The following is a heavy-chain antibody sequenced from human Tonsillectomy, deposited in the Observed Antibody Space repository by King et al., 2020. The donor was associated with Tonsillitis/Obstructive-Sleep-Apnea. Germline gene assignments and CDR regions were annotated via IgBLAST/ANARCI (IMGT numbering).Heavy chain of an antibody. CDR1: GYTFTSYA. J-gene: IGHJ6*03. V-gene: IGHV7-4-1*02. CDR2: INTNTGNP. D-gene: IGHD1-26*01. Sequence: VQLVESGSELKKPGASVKVSCKASGYTFTSYAMNWVRQAPGQGLEWMGWINTNTGNPTYAQGFTGRFVFSLDTSVRTAYLQISSLKAEDTAVYYCARDLAVGATTSYYYCYMDVWGKGTTVTVSS. CDR3: ARDLAVGATTSYYYCYMDV.